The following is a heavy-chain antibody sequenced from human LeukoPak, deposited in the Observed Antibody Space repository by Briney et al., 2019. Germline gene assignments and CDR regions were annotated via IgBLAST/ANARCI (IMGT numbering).Heavy chain of an antibody. V-gene: IGHV4-59*01. Sequence: SETLSLTCTVSVGSISSYYWSWIRQPPGKGLEWIGYIYYSGSTNYNPSLKSRVTISVDTSKNQFSLKLSSVTAADTAVYYCARADPYDFWSGYYAIYYYYMDVWGKGTTVTVSS. CDR2: IYYSGST. D-gene: IGHD3-3*01. CDR1: VGSISSYY. CDR3: ARADPYDFWSGYYAIYYYYMDV. J-gene: IGHJ6*03.